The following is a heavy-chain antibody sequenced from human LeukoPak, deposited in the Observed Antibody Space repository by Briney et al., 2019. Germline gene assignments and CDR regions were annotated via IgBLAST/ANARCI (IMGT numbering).Heavy chain of an antibody. D-gene: IGHD2-15*01. CDR3: TKDRGSIPRAASFEH. Sequence: PGGSLRLSCAASGFTFDDYAMHWVRQGPGKGLEWVSGISWNSARIEYADSVKGRFTISRDNAKNSVYLQMTSLRTEDMALYYCTKDRGSIPRAASFEHWGQGTLVTVSS. CDR1: GFTFDDYA. CDR2: ISWNSARI. V-gene: IGHV3-9*03. J-gene: IGHJ4*02.